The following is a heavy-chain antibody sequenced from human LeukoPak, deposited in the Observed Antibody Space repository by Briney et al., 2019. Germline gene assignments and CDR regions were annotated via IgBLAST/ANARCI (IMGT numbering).Heavy chain of an antibody. J-gene: IGHJ3*02. CDR1: GGTFSSYT. Sequence: ASVKVSCKASGGTFSSYTISWVRQAPGQGLEWMGRIIHILGIANYAQKFQGRVTITADKSTSTAYMELSSLRSEDTAVYYCGREDYYDSSGYYDAFDIWGQGTMVTVSS. CDR3: GREDYYDSSGYYDAFDI. V-gene: IGHV1-69*04. CDR2: IIHILGIA. D-gene: IGHD3-22*01.